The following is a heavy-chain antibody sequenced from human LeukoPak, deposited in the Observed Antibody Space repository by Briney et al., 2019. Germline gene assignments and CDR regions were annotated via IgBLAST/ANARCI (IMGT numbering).Heavy chain of an antibody. CDR1: GFTFSNYW. CDR2: IRQDGSEI. D-gene: IGHD3-10*01. V-gene: IGHV3-7*01. CDR3: ARDLVTLIRGVFDP. J-gene: IGHJ5*02. Sequence: GGSLRLFCAASGFTFSNYWMSWVRQAPGKGLEWVANIRQDGSEIYYVDSVKGRFTIPRDNAKNSLYLQMDSLRAEDTAVYYCARDLVTLIRGVFDPWGQGTLVTVSS.